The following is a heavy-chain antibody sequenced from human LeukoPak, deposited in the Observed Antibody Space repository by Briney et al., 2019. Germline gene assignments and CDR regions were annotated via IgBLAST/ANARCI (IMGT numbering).Heavy chain of an antibody. CDR3: VTEVVGCAGGCYSNFEY. D-gene: IGHD2-15*01. CDR1: GFTFTDYD. J-gene: IGHJ4*02. CDR2: IGAAGDT. Sequence: GGSLRLSCAASGFTFTDYDFHWVRQATGKGLEWVAGIGAAGDTYYPGSVKGRFTISRENAKNSLYLQMNSLRAGDTAVYYCVTEVVGCAGGCYSNFEYWGQGILVTVSS. V-gene: IGHV3-13*01.